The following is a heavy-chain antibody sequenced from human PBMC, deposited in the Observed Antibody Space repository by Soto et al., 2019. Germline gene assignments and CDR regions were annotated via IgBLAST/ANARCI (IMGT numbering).Heavy chain of an antibody. Sequence: EVQLVESGGGLVQPGGSLRLSCAASGFTVSSNYMSWVRQAPGKGLEWVSVIYSGGSTYYADSVKGRFTISRDNSMNTLHIQMNRMRAEDTAVYYCARDRGRSSGPDWDQGTLVTVSS. CDR2: IYSGGST. CDR3: ARDRGRSSGPD. J-gene: IGHJ4*02. D-gene: IGHD1-26*01. CDR1: GFTVSSNY. V-gene: IGHV3-66*01.